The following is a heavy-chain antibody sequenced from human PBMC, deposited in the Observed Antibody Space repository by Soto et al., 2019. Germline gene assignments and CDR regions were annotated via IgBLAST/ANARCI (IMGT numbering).Heavy chain of an antibody. Sequence: GASVKVSCKASGGTFSSYTISWVRQAPGQGLEWMGGIIPIFGTANYAQKFQGRVTITADKSTSTAYMELSSLRSEDTAVYYCARTPVSYFDYWGQGTLVTVSS. V-gene: IGHV1-69*06. CDR2: IIPIFGTA. D-gene: IGHD2-15*01. CDR1: GGTFSSYT. J-gene: IGHJ4*02. CDR3: ARTPVSYFDY.